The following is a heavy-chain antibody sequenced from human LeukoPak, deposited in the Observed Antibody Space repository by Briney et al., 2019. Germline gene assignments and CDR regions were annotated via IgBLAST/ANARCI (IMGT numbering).Heavy chain of an antibody. CDR2: FDPEDGET. CDR3: ATVTYYYGPTAPYFYF. Sequence: GASVKVSCKISGYTLTELPIHWVRQAPGKGLEWMGDFDPEDGETINVQKFQDRVTMTEDTSTDTAYMELSSLRSEDTAVYYCATVTYYYGPTAPYFYFWGQGTLVTVSS. CDR1: GYTLTELP. D-gene: IGHD3-10*01. J-gene: IGHJ4*02. V-gene: IGHV1-24*01.